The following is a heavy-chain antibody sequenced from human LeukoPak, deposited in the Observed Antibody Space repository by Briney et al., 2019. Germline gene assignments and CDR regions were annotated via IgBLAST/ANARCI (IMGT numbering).Heavy chain of an antibody. J-gene: IGHJ4*02. Sequence: GGSLRLSCAASGFTFSGDYMSWIRQAPGKGLEWVSYISSVGSSIVYADSVKGRFTISRDNSKNTLYLQMNSLRAEDTAVYYCAKDPPAYYDILTGYDDYWGQGTLVTVSS. CDR2: ISSVGSSI. V-gene: IGHV3-11*01. CDR1: GFTFSGDY. D-gene: IGHD3-9*01. CDR3: AKDPPAYYDILTGYDDY.